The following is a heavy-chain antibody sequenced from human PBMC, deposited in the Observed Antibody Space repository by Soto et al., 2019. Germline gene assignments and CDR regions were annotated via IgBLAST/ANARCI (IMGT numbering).Heavy chain of an antibody. CDR1: GFTFSSYG. J-gene: IGHJ6*02. V-gene: IGHV3-33*06. CDR2: IWYDGSNK. CDR3: AKDRGEYYYGMDV. Sequence: QVQLVESGGGVVQPGRSLRLSCAASGFTFSSYGMHWVRQVPGKGLEWVAVIWYDGSNKYYADSVKGRFTISRDNSKNTQYLQMNSLRPEDTAVYYCAKDRGEYYYGMDVWGQGTTVTVSS. D-gene: IGHD3-10*01.